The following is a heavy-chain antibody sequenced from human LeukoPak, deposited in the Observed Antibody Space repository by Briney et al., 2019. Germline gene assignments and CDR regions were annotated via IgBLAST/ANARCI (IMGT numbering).Heavy chain of an antibody. V-gene: IGHV3-23*01. D-gene: IGHD1-26*01. CDR2: VSGSAGST. CDR3: SRGGSYLSAFDI. Sequence: PGGSLRLSSEGSGFTFSSYAMSWVRQAPGKGLEWVSAVSGSAGSTYYADSVKGRFTISRDNSKNTLYLQMNSLRGEDTAVYYCSRGGSYLSAFDIWGQGTMVTVSS. J-gene: IGHJ3*02. CDR1: GFTFSSYA.